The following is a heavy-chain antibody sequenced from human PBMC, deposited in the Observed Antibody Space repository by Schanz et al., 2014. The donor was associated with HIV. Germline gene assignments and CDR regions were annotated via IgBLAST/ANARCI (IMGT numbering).Heavy chain of an antibody. D-gene: IGHD3-3*02. J-gene: IGHJ3*02. CDR3: ARDPQHSFDI. V-gene: IGHV3-23*01. Sequence: QVLESGGGLVQPGGSLGLSCAASGFTFSTYAMSWVRQAPGKGLEWVSAISGSGSTTYYADAVKGRFAIARDNSKNSLYLQMNRLRAEDTAVYYCARDPQHSFDIWGQGTMVIVSS. CDR1: GFTFSTYA. CDR2: ISGSGSTT.